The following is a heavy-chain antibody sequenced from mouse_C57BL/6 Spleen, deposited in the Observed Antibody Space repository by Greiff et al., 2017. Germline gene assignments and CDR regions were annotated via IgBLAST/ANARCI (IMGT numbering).Heavy chain of an antibody. V-gene: IGHV1-80*01. CDR3: ARSYYGSMSHFDY. CDR1: GYAFSSYW. D-gene: IGHD1-1*01. CDR2: IYPGDGDT. J-gene: IGHJ2*01. Sequence: VQLQQSGAELVKPGASVKISCKASGYAFSSYWMNWVKQRPGKGLEWIGQIYPGDGDTNYNGKFKGKATLTADKSSSTAYMQLSSLTSEDSAVYFCARSYYGSMSHFDYWGQGTTLTVSS.